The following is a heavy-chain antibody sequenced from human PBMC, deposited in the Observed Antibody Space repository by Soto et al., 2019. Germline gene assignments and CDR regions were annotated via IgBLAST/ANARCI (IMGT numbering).Heavy chain of an antibody. CDR2: ISSNGGST. CDR1: GFTFSSYA. V-gene: IGHV3-64D*08. CDR3: VKAARIAAAGTFDY. Sequence: SLRLSCSASGFTFSSYAMHWVRQAPGKGLEYVSAISSNGGSTYYADSVKGRFTISRDNSKNTLYLQMSSLRAEDTAVYYCVKAARIAAAGTFDYWGQGTLVTVSS. D-gene: IGHD6-13*01. J-gene: IGHJ4*02.